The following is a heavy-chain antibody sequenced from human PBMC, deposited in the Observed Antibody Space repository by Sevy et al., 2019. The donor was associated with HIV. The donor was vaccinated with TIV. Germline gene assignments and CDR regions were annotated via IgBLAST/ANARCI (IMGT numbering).Heavy chain of an antibody. D-gene: IGHD3-16*02. J-gene: IGHJ4*02. Sequence: SETLSLTCAVYGGSFSAYYWNWIRQPPGKGLEWIGEINHSGRTNYNPSLKSRVTMSVDTSKKQFSLKLSSVTAADTAVYYCARDLADDYIWGSHRPKYYFDFWGQGTLVTVSS. CDR1: GGSFSAYY. CDR2: INHSGRT. CDR3: ARDLADDYIWGSHRPKYYFDF. V-gene: IGHV4-34*01.